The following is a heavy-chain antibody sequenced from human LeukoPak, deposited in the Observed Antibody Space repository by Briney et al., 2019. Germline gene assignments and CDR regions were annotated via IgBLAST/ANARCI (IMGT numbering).Heavy chain of an antibody. D-gene: IGHD4-23*01. J-gene: IGHJ4*02. CDR3: AKAVPKAVVTPSFDY. CDR2: ISSSGTYI. Sequence: PGGSLRLSCAASGFTFSRFSMNWVRQAPGKGLEWVSSISSSGTYIYYADSVKGRFTISRDSAKNSLYLQMNSLRVEDTAVYYCAKAVPKAVVTPSFDYWGQGTLVTVSS. CDR1: GFTFSRFS. V-gene: IGHV3-21*04.